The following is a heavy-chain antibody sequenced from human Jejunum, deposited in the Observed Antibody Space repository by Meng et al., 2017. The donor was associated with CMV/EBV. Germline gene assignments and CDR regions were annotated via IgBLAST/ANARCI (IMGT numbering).Heavy chain of an antibody. V-gene: IGHV3-23*01. CDR3: AKGETSGYCSSTSCFYYYGMDV. D-gene: IGHD2-2*03. Sequence: AMRWVRQAPGKGLEWVSAISSSGGSTYYAASVKGRFTISRDNYKNTLYLQMNSLRVEDSAVYYCAKGETSGYCSSTSCFYYYGMDVWGQGTTVTVSS. CDR2: ISSSGGST. CDR1: A. J-gene: IGHJ6*02.